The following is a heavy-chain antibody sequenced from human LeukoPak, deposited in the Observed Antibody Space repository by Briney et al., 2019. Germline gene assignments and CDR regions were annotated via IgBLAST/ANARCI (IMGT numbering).Heavy chain of an antibody. V-gene: IGHV1-18*01. CDR3: ARDRGCSSTSCQGYAFDI. CDR1: GYTFTSYG. CDR2: ISAYNGNT. J-gene: IGHJ3*02. D-gene: IGHD2-2*01. Sequence: ASVKVSCKASGYTFTSYGISWVRPAPGQGLEWMGWISAYNGNTNYAQKLQGRVTMTTDTSTSTAYMELRSLRSDDTAVYYCARDRGCSSTSCQGYAFDIWGQGTMVTVSS.